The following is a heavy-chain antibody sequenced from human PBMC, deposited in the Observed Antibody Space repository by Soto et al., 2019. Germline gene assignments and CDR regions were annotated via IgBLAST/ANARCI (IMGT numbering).Heavy chain of an antibody. J-gene: IGHJ6*02. Sequence: VASVKVSCKASGYTFTGYYMHWVRQAPGQGLEWMGWINPNSGGTNYAQKFQGWVTMTRDTSISTAYMELSRLRSDDTAVYYCARGSGRYCSGGSCLDMDVWGQGTTVTVSS. CDR3: ARGSGRYCSGGSCLDMDV. CDR2: INPNSGGT. CDR1: GYTFTGYY. V-gene: IGHV1-2*04. D-gene: IGHD2-15*01.